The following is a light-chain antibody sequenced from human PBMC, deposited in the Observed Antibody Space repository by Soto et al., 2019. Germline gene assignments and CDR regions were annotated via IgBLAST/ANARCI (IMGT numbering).Light chain of an antibody. J-gene: IGKJ1*01. CDR2: GAS. CDR1: QSVSSN. CDR3: QQYGSSGT. V-gene: IGKV3-20*01. Sequence: DIVLTQSPATLSLSPGERATLSCRASQSVSSNLAWYQQKPGQAPRILIYGASSRATGIPDRFSGSGSGTDFTLTISRLEPEDFAVYYCQQYGSSGTFGQGTKVDIK.